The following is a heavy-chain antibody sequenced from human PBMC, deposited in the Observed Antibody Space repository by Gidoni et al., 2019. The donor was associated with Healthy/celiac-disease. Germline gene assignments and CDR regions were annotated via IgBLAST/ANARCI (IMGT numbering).Heavy chain of an antibody. V-gene: IGHV3-43*01. CDR1: GFTFADYT. CDR2: ISWDGGST. J-gene: IGHJ4*02. D-gene: IGHD3-3*01. CDR3: AKDMGLDYWSGYPLTGFDY. Sequence: EVQLVESGGVVVQPGGSLRLSCAASGFTFADYTIHWVRQAPGKGLEWVSLISWDGGSTYYADSVKGRFTISRDNSKNSLYLQMNSLRTEDTALYYCAKDMGLDYWSGYPLTGFDYWGQGTLVTVSS.